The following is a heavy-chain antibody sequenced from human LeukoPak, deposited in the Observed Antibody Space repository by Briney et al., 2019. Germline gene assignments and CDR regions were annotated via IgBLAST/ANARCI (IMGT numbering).Heavy chain of an antibody. D-gene: IGHD5-24*01. CDR1: GDSIKTSSYY. J-gene: IGHJ4*02. V-gene: IGHV4-39*07. CDR2: INHNGGT. CDR3: ARVGQMGDGYNRGIDY. Sequence: PSETLSLTCTVSGDSIKTSSYYWGWVRQPPGKGLEWIGDINHNGGTYYNPSLKSRVTISVDTSKNQFSLKLSSVTAADTAVYYCARVGQMGDGYNRGIDYWGQGTLVTVSS.